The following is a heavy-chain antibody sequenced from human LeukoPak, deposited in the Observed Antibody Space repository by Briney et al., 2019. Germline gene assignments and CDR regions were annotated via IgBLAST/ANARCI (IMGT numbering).Heavy chain of an antibody. D-gene: IGHD4-17*01. J-gene: IGHJ6*02. CDR3: AKDRATVTSYYYYGMDV. V-gene: IGHV3-30*18. CDR1: GFTFSSYG. Sequence: GGSLRLSCAASGFTFSSYGMHWVRQAPGKGLEWVAVISYDGSNKYYADSVKGRFTISRDNSKNTLYLQMNSLRAEDTAVYYCAKDRATVTSYYYYGMDVWGQGTTVPVSS. CDR2: ISYDGSNK.